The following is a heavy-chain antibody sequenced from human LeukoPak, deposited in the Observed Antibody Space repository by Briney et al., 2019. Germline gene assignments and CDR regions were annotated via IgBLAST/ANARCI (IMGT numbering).Heavy chain of an antibody. Sequence: GGSLRLSCAASGFTFSSYVMHWVRQAPGKGLEYVSAISSNGGSTHNADSVKGRFTISRDNAKTTLNLQMGSLRAEEMAVYYCARGIPAAGTWFDPWGQGTLVTVSS. CDR3: ARGIPAAGTWFDP. CDR2: ISSNGGST. J-gene: IGHJ5*02. CDR1: GFTFSSYV. V-gene: IGHV3-64*02. D-gene: IGHD6-13*01.